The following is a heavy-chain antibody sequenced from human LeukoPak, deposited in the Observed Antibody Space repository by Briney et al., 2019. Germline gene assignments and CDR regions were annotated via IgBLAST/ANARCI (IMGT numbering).Heavy chain of an antibody. V-gene: IGHV3-66*04. Sequence: GGSLRLSCAASGFTVSSNYMSWVRQAPGKGLEWVSVIYSGGSTYYADSVKGRFTISRDNSKNTLYLQMNSLRAEDTAVYYCARLIAVAGTFWFDPWGQGTLVTVSS. J-gene: IGHJ5*02. D-gene: IGHD6-19*01. CDR1: GFTVSSNY. CDR3: ARLIAVAGTFWFDP. CDR2: IYSGGST.